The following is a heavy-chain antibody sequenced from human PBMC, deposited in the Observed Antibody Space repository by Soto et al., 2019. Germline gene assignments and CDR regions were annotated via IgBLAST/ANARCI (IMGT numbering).Heavy chain of an antibody. CDR2: INPNSGGT. Sequence: GASVKVSCKASGYTFTGYYMHWVRQAPGQGLEWMGWINPNSGGTNYAQKFQGWVTMTRDTSISTAYMELSRLRSDDTAVYYCARAGLGYSSSWYTSLDYWGQGTLVTVSS. CDR3: ARAGLGYSSSWYTSLDY. CDR1: GYTFTGYY. V-gene: IGHV1-2*04. D-gene: IGHD6-13*01. J-gene: IGHJ4*02.